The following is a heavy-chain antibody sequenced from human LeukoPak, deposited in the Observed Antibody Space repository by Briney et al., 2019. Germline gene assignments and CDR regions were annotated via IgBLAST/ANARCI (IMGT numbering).Heavy chain of an antibody. Sequence: GESLKISCKASGHTFTNYWIGWVRQMPGKGLEWMGFIYFGDFETRYRPSFQGQVIISADKSISAAYLQWSSLKASDTAIYYCAAGIHGKAWYDPWGQGTLVTVPS. CDR3: AAGIHGKAWYDP. CDR1: GHTFTNYW. D-gene: IGHD2/OR15-2a*01. V-gene: IGHV5-51*01. CDR2: IYFGDFET. J-gene: IGHJ5*02.